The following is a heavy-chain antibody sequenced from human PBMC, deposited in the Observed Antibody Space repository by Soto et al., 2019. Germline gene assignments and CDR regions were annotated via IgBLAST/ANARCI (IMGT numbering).Heavy chain of an antibody. D-gene: IGHD2-2*01. CDR3: ATDRGRDIVVVPAADY. V-gene: IGHV3-15*01. J-gene: IGHJ4*02. CDR2: IKSKTDGGTT. Sequence: LSLTCAASGFTFSNAWMSWVRQAPGKGLEWVGRIKSKTDGGTTDYAAPVKGRFTISRDDSKNTLYLQMNSLKTEDTAVYYCATDRGRDIVVVPAADYWGQGTLVTVSS. CDR1: GFTFSNAW.